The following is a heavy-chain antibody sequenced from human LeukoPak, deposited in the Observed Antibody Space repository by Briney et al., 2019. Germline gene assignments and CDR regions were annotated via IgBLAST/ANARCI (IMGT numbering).Heavy chain of an antibody. CDR2: ISTTGTTI. CDR3: ARADGAYGVY. CDR1: GITFSNYE. J-gene: IGHJ4*02. V-gene: IGHV3-48*03. Sequence: GGSLRLSCAASGITFSNYEMNWVRQAPGKGLEWVSHISTTGTTIYYADSVKGRFTVSRDNARNSLYLQMDSLRLEDTAIYFCARADGAYGVYWGQGTLVIVSS. D-gene: IGHD4-17*01.